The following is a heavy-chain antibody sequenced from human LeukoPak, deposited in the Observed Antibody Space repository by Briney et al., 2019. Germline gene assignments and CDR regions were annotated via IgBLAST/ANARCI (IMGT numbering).Heavy chain of an antibody. CDR3: ARDTKYYYDSSGYTRNAFDI. CDR1: GGSISSYY. D-gene: IGHD3-22*01. J-gene: IGHJ3*02. V-gene: IGHV4-59*01. Sequence: PSETLSLTCTVSGGSISSYYWSWIRQPPGKGLGWIGYIYYSGSTNYNPSLKSRVTISVDTSKNQFSLKLSSVTAADTAVYYCARDTKYYYDSSGYTRNAFDIWGQGTMVTVSS. CDR2: IYYSGST.